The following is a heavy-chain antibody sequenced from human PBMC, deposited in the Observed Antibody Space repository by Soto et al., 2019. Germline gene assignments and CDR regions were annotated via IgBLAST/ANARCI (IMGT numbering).Heavy chain of an antibody. CDR1: GFSVSTDGVA. J-gene: IGHJ4*02. V-gene: IGHV2-5*02. D-gene: IGHD2-8*01. CDR2: IYWDDDK. Sequence: QITLKESGPTLVKPTQTLTLTCTFSGFSVSTDGVAVGWIRQPPGKALEWLALIYWDDDKRYSTSLRSRLTITKDTHKHQMVLTMTNMDPVDTATYYCAHSHYLDNGRQRVEFDYWGQGTLVTVSS. CDR3: AHSHYLDNGRQRVEFDY.